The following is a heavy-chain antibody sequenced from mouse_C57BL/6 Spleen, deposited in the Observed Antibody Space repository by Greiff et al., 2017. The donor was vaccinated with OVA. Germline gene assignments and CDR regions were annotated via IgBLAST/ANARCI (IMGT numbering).Heavy chain of an antibody. J-gene: IGHJ3*01. D-gene: IGHD2-4*01. V-gene: IGHV3-6*01. CDR2: ISYDGSN. Sequence: VQLQQSGPGLVKPSQSLSLTCSVTGYSITSGYYWNWIRQFPGNKLEWMGYISYDGSNNYNPSLKNRISITRDTSKNQFFLKLNSVTTEDTATYYCARDGIYYDYVFAYWGQGTLVTVSA. CDR3: ARDGIYYDYVFAY. CDR1: GYSITSGYY.